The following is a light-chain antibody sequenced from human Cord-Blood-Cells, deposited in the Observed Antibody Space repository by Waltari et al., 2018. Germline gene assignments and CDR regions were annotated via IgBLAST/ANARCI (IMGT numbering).Light chain of an antibody. Sequence: AIRMTQSPSSFSASTGDRVTITCRASQGISSYLAWCQQKPGKAPKLLIYAASTLQSGVPSRFSGSGSGTDFTRPISCLQSEDFSTYYCQQYYRYPFTFGPGTKVDIK. CDR3: QQYYRYPFT. CDR2: AAS. V-gene: IGKV1-8*01. CDR1: QGISSY. J-gene: IGKJ3*01.